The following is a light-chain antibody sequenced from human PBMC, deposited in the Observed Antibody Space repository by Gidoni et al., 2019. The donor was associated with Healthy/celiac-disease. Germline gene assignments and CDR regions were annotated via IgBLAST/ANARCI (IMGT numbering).Light chain of an antibody. CDR3: SSYTSFYV. Sequence: QSALTQPASVSGSPGQSITRSCTGTSSDVGGYNYVSWYQQHPGKAPKRMIYDVSNRPSGVSNRFSGSKSGNTASLTISGLQAEDEADYYCSSYTSFYVFGTGTKVTVL. CDR2: DVS. V-gene: IGLV2-14*03. CDR1: SSDVGGYNY. J-gene: IGLJ1*01.